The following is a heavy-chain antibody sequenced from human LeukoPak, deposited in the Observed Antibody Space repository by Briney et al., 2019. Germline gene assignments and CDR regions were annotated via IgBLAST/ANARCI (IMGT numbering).Heavy chain of an antibody. CDR2: MSGSGGTT. J-gene: IGHJ3*02. V-gene: IGHV3-23*01. D-gene: IGHD4-23*01. CDR3: ARVRSVGGNPHAFNI. Sequence: GGSLRPSCAASGFTFSNYAMNWVRQTPGKGLEWVSVMSGSGGTTYYADSVKGRFTISRDNAKNSLYLQMNSLRVEDTALYYCARVRSVGGNPHAFNIWGQGTMVTVSS. CDR1: GFTFSNYA.